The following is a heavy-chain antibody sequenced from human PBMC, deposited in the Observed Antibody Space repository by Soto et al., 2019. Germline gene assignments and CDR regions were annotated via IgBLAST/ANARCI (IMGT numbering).Heavy chain of an antibody. CDR2: IIPIFGTA. D-gene: IGHD1-26*01. CDR3: ARDGKGVGATGY. CDR1: GGTFSSYP. Sequence: SVKVSCKASGGTFSSYPISWVRQAPGQGLEWMGGIIPIFGTANYAQKFQGRVTITADKSTSTAYMELSSLRSEDTAVYYCARDGKGVGATGYWGQGTLVTVSS. V-gene: IGHV1-69*06. J-gene: IGHJ4*02.